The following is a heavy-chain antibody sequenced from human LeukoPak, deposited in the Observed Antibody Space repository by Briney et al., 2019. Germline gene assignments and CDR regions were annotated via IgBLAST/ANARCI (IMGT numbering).Heavy chain of an antibody. V-gene: IGHV5-51*03. Sequence: GESLKISCKGSGYSFTTYWIGWVRQMPGKGLEWMGVIYPDDSDTRYSPSFQGQVTISVDRSINTAYLQSNSLKASDTAIFYCARLRDSSGFCSFDYWGQKTLVAVFS. CDR2: IYPDDSDT. CDR3: ARLRDSSGFCSFDY. CDR1: GYSFTTYW. D-gene: IGHD3-22*01. J-gene: IGHJ4*02.